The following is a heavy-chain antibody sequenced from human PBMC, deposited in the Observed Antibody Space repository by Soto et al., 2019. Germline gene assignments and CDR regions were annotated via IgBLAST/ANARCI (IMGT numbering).Heavy chain of an antibody. Sequence: ASVQVSCKASGGTFSSYAISWVRQAPGQGLEWMGGIIPIFGTANYAQKFQGRVTITADESTSTAYMELSSLRSEDTAVYYCAREDYYDSSGYMNWFDPWGQGTLVTVSS. CDR3: AREDYYDSSGYMNWFDP. V-gene: IGHV1-69*13. CDR1: GGTFSSYA. J-gene: IGHJ5*02. D-gene: IGHD3-22*01. CDR2: IIPIFGTA.